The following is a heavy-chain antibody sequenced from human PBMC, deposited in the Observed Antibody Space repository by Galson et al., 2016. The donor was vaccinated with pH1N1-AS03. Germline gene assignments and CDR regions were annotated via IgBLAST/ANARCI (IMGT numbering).Heavy chain of an antibody. CDR1: GFTFNIYA. V-gene: IGHV3-23*01. CDR3: SGGTGSPHWFDP. J-gene: IGHJ5*02. Sequence: SLRLSCAASGFTFNIYAMNWVRQAPGKGLEWVSGIGGIDSSTWYAESVKGRFTASRTNSKNTVYLQLNSLRAEDTAIYYWSGGTGSPHWFDPWGQGTFGTVSA. CDR2: IGGIDSST. D-gene: IGHD3/OR15-3a*01.